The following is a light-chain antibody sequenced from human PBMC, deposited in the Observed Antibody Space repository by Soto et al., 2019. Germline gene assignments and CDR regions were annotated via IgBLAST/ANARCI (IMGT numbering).Light chain of an antibody. J-gene: IGLJ2*01. CDR2: DVS. CDR1: SSDVGGYNY. V-gene: IGLV2-14*01. CDR3: SSYTCSSILVL. Sequence: QSALTQPASVSGSPGQSITISCTGTSSDVGGYNYVSWYQQHPGKVPKLMIYDVSNRPSGVSNRFSGSKSGNTASLTISGLQAEDEADYYCSSYTCSSILVLFGGGTKLTVL.